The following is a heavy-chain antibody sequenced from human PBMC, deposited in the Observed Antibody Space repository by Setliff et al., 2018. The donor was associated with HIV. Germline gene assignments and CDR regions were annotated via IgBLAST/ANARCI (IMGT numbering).Heavy chain of an antibody. J-gene: IGHJ5*02. Sequence: SETLSLTCTVSGASISSHYWSWIRRSPGKGLEWIGSIYYSETTNNNPSLKSRVTISVDTSKNQLSLKLRSVTAADTAVYYCARDPGGLYCRSTSCQGGCFDPWGQGTPVTVSS. CDR1: GASISSHY. CDR3: ARDPGGLYCRSTSCQGGCFDP. CDR2: IYYSETT. D-gene: IGHD2-2*01. V-gene: IGHV4-59*11.